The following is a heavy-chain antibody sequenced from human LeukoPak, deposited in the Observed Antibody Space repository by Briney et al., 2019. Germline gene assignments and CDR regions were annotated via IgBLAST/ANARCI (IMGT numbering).Heavy chain of an antibody. CDR1: GFTFGDYA. D-gene: IGHD3-16*01. CDR3: TTGLYYDYVWGSYGNRYYFDY. V-gene: IGHV3-49*04. Sequence: PGRSLRLSCTASGFTFGDYAMSWVRQAPGKGLEWVGFIRSKAYGGTTEYAASVKGRFTISRDDSKNTLYLQMNSLKTEDTAVYYCTTGLYYDYVWGSYGNRYYFDYWGQGTLVTVSS. J-gene: IGHJ4*02. CDR2: IRSKAYGGTT.